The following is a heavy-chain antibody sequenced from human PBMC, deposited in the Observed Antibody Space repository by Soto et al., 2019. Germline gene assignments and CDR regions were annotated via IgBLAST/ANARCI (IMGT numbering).Heavy chain of an antibody. CDR1: GGSISSGDYY. J-gene: IGHJ5*02. D-gene: IGHD2-2*01. CDR2: IYYSGST. V-gene: IGHV4-30-4*01. CDR3: ARVGLVPVFRSWFDH. Sequence: SETLSLTCTVSGGSISSGDYYWSWIRQPPGKGLEWIGYIYYSGSTYYNPSLKSRVTISVDTSKNQFSLKLSSVTAADTAVYYCARVGLVPVFRSWFDHWGQGTLATVSS.